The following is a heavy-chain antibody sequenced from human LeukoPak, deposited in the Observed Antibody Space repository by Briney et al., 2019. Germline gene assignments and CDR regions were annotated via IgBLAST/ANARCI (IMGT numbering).Heavy chain of an antibody. J-gene: IGHJ5*02. CDR3: ARSIMIFFGGWFDP. CDR1: GGSFSGYY. Sequence: SETLSLTCAVYGGSFSGYYWSWIRQPPGKGLEWIGEINHSGSTNYNPSLKSRVTISVDTSKNQFSLKLSSVTAADTAVYYCARSIMIFFGGWFDPWGQGTLVTVSS. CDR2: INHSGST. D-gene: IGHD3-9*01. V-gene: IGHV4-34*01.